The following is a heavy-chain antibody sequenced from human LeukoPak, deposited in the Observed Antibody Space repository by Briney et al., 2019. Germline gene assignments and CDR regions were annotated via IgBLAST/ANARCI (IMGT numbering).Heavy chain of an antibody. V-gene: IGHV1-69*05. CDR1: GGTFSSYA. CDR2: IIPIFGTA. J-gene: IGHJ3*02. D-gene: IGHD3-3*01. CDR3: ARARSVDDAFDI. Sequence: GSSVKVSCKASGGTFSSYAISWVRQAPGQGLEWMGGIIPIFGTANYAQKFQGRVTITTDESTSTAYVELSSLRSEDTAVYYCARARSVDDAFDIWGQGTMVTVSS.